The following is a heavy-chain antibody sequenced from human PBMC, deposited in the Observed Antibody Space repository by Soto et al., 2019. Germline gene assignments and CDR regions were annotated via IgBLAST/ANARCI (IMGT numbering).Heavy chain of an antibody. D-gene: IGHD2-21*02. Sequence: GGSLRLSRAASGFTFSSYSMHWVRQAPGKGLEWVSSIGTRSDIYYADSVKGRFTISRDNAKNSLSLQMNSMTAEDTAVYYCAREETAWPLAYGLDVWGQGTTVTVSS. J-gene: IGHJ6*02. CDR2: IGTRSDI. V-gene: IGHV3-21*01. CDR1: GFTFSSYS. CDR3: AREETAWPLAYGLDV.